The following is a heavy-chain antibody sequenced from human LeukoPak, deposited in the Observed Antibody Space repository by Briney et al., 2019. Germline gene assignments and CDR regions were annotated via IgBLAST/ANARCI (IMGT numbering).Heavy chain of an antibody. V-gene: IGHV3-48*04. CDR1: GFTFGDYA. Sequence: SGGSLRLSCTASGFTFGDYAMNWVRQAPGKGLEWVSYISSSSSTTYYADSVKGRFTISRDNAKNSLYLQMNSLRAEDTAVFYCARLPAYCSSTSCYVDYWGQGTLVTVSS. J-gene: IGHJ4*02. CDR3: ARLPAYCSSTSCYVDY. CDR2: ISSSSSTT. D-gene: IGHD2-2*01.